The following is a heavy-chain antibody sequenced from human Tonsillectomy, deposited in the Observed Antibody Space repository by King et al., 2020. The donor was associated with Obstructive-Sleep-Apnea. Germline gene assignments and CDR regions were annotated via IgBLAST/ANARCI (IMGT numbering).Heavy chain of an antibody. CDR2: ISSGISTI. V-gene: IGHV3-48*04. Sequence: QLQESGGDLVQPGGSLRLSCAASGFTFSSYSMNWVRQAPGKGLEWVSYISSGISTIYYADSVKGRFTISRDNANNSLYLQMNSLRAEDTAVYYCAREGLVAAGRIDYWGQGTLVTVSS. CDR3: AREGLVAAGRIDY. CDR1: GFTFSSYS. J-gene: IGHJ4*02. D-gene: IGHD6-13*01.